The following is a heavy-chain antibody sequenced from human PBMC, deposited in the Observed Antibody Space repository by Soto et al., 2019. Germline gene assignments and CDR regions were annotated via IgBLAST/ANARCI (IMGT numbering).Heavy chain of an antibody. CDR1: GFSLSTSGVG. J-gene: IGHJ6*02. V-gene: IGHV2-5*02. D-gene: IGHD2-21*02. CDR3: VQSRCGGDCLEIYSSHAYNGLDV. CDR2: IYWDDDK. Sequence: SGPTLVNPTQTLTLTCTFSGFSLSTSGVGVGWIRQPPGKALEWLALIYWDDDKRYSPSLRSRLTIAKDISEKQVVLTMTNIDTVDTATYYCVQSRCGGDCLEIYSSHAYNGLDVWGQGTTVTVSS.